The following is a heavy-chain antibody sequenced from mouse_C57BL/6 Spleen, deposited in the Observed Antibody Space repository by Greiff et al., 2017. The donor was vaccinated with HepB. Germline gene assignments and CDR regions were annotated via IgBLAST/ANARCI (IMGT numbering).Heavy chain of an antibody. V-gene: IGHV2-2*01. CDR2: IWSGGST. Sequence: VKLMESGPGLVQPSQSLSITCTVSGFSLTSYGVHWVRQSPGKGLEWLGVIWSGGSTDYNAAFISRLSISKDNSKSQVFFKMNSLQADDTAIYYCARNGVFTTVVADYAMDYWGQGTSVTVSS. J-gene: IGHJ4*01. CDR3: ARNGVFTTVVADYAMDY. CDR1: GFSLTSYG. D-gene: IGHD1-1*01.